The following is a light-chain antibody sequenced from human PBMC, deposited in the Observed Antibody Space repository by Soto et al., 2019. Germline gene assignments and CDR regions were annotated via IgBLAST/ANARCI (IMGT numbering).Light chain of an antibody. CDR2: DSD. Sequence: QSVLTQPPSVSAALGQKVTISCSGSSANIGGNYVSWNQHIPGTAPKLVIYDSDKRPSEIPDRFSGSKSGTSATLDITGLQTGDEADYYCGAWDGSLSVVLFGGGTKLTVL. V-gene: IGLV1-51*01. CDR1: SANIGGNY. CDR3: GAWDGSLSVVL. J-gene: IGLJ2*01.